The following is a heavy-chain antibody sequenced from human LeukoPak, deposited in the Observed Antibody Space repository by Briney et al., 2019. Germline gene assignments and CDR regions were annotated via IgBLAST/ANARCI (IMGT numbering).Heavy chain of an antibody. V-gene: IGHV1-8*02. CDR3: ARGLRCSSTSCYIRAFDI. Sequence: ASVKVSCKASGGTFSSYAISWVRQAPGQGLEWMGWMNPNSGNTGYAQKFQGRVTMTRNTSISTAYMELSSLRPEDTAVYYCARGLRCSSTSCYIRAFDIWGQGTMVTVSS. CDR1: GGTFSSYA. CDR2: MNPNSGNT. D-gene: IGHD2-2*02. J-gene: IGHJ3*02.